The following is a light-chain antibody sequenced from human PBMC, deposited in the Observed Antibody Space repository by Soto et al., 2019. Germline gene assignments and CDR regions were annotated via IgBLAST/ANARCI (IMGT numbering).Light chain of an antibody. Sequence: EIVLTQSPGTLSWSPGERATLSCRASQSISISYLAWYRQKPGQAPRLLIYGASTRANGIPDRCSGSGSGTDFTLTIISLEPEDFALYYCQHYRNSPRHTFGHGTKLDI. J-gene: IGKJ3*01. V-gene: IGKV3-20*01. CDR3: QHYRNSPRHT. CDR1: QSISISY. CDR2: GAS.